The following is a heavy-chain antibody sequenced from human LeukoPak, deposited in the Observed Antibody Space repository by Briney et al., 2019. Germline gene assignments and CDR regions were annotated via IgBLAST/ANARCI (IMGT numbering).Heavy chain of an antibody. D-gene: IGHD2-2*01. CDR2: ISRSRSYI. CDR3: ARDHCSSTSCFPSGTNYFDS. Sequence: GGSLRLSCAASGFTFSSYTMNWVRQAPGRGLEWVSSISRSRSYIYNADSVKGRFTISRDNAKNSLYLQMNSLRAEDTAVYYYARDHCSSTSCFPSGTNYFDSWGQGTPVTVSS. CDR1: GFTFSSYT. J-gene: IGHJ4*02. V-gene: IGHV3-21*01.